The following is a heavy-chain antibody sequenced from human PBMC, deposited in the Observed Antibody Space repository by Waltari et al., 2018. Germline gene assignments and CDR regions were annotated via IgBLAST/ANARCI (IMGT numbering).Heavy chain of an antibody. J-gene: IGHJ5*02. CDR3: VSGSPSLSTSCYAKWFDP. V-gene: IGHV2-70*01. Sequence: QVTLRESGPALVKPTQTLTLTCTFSGFSLSSNGMCVSWIRQPPGKALEWLALIDWADDKYYSTSLKTRLTISKDTSKNQVVLTMTNMDPVDTATYYCVSGSPSLSTSCYAKWFDPWGQGTLVTVSS. CDR1: GFSLSSNGMC. D-gene: IGHD2-2*01. CDR2: IDWADDK.